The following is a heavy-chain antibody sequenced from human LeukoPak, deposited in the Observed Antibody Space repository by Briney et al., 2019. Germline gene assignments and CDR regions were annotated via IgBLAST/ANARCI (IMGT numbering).Heavy chain of an antibody. V-gene: IGHV4-34*01. J-gene: IGHJ4*02. Sequence: SETLSLTCAVYGGSFSGYYWSWIRQPPGKGLEWIGEINHSGSTNYNPSLKSRVTISVDTSENQSSLKLSSVTAADTAVYYCAGHLRWFDYWGQGTLVTVSS. CDR2: INHSGST. CDR3: AGHLRWFDY. CDR1: GGSFSGYY. D-gene: IGHD4-23*01.